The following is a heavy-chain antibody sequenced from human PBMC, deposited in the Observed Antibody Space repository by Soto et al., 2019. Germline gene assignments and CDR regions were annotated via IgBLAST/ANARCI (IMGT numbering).Heavy chain of an antibody. CDR2: INYRGST. D-gene: IGHD2-15*01. V-gene: IGHV4-31*03. J-gene: IGHJ4*02. CDR1: GGSINSGDSY. CDR3: ARDAPGVAPY. Sequence: QVQLQESGPGLVRPSQTLSLTCTVSGGSINSGDSYWNWIRQHPEKGLEWIGYINYRGSTFYNPSLKSRIILSVDTSKNQFSLSLSSVTAADTAVYYCARDAPGVAPYWGQGTLVTVSS.